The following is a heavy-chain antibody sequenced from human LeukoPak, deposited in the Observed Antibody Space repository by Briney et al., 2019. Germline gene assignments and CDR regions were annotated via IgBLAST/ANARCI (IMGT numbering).Heavy chain of an antibody. CDR3: ASRDKGYYYGMDV. CDR1: GFTESFNY. J-gene: IGHJ6*02. CDR2: IYSGGST. V-gene: IGHV3-66*01. Sequence: GGSLRLLRAASGFTESFNYMSGVPQARGEGLEWVSLIYSGGSTYYADSVKGRFTISRDNSKNTLYLQMNSLRAEDTAVYYCASRDKGYYYGMDVWGQGTTVTVSS. D-gene: IGHD5-24*01.